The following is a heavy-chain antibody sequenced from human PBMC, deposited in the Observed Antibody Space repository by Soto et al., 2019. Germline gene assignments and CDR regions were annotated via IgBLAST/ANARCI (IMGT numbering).Heavy chain of an antibody. CDR2: IYYSGST. V-gene: IGHV4-31*03. J-gene: IGHJ3*02. CDR3: ARVEHWIFGVEKWNRAFDI. D-gene: IGHD3-3*01. Sequence: PSETLSLTCTVSGGSISSGGYYWSWIRQHPGKGLEWIGYIYYSGSTYYNPSLKSRVTISVDTSKNQFSLKLSSVTAADTAVYYCARVEHWIFGVEKWNRAFDIWGQGTMVTVSS. CDR1: GGSISSGGYY.